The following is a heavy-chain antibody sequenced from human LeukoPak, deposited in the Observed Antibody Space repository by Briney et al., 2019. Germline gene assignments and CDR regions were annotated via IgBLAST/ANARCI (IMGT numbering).Heavy chain of an antibody. CDR2: IHYSGST. CDR1: GGSISSYY. J-gene: IGHJ4*02. V-gene: IGHV4-59*12. CDR3: ATPGVYSSSWYQDY. D-gene: IGHD6-13*01. Sequence: NPSETLSLTCTVSGGSISSYYWSWIRQPPGKGLEWIGYIHYSGSTYYNPSLKSRVTISVDTSKNQFSLKLSSVTAADTAVYYCATPGVYSSSWYQDYWGQGTLVTVSS.